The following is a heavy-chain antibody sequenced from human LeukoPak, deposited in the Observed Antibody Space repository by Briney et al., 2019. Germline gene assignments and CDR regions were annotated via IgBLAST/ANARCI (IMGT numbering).Heavy chain of an antibody. J-gene: IGHJ5*02. D-gene: IGHD3-3*01. V-gene: IGHV4-4*07. Sequence: PSETLSLTCTVSGGSISSYYWSWIRQPAGKGLEWIGRIYTSGSTNYNPSLKSRVTMSVDTSKNQFSLKLSSVTAADTAVYYCARHLGKYYDFWSDYPNNGDWFDPWGQGTLVTVSS. CDR1: GGSISSYY. CDR3: ARHLGKYYDFWSDYPNNGDWFDP. CDR2: IYTSGST.